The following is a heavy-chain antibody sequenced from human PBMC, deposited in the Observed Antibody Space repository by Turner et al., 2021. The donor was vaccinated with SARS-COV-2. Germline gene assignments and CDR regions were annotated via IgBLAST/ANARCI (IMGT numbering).Heavy chain of an antibody. CDR2: ISYDGNNK. D-gene: IGHD4-4*01. CDR1: GFTFSSYG. CDR3: AKQLGLYSNPMYYFDY. V-gene: IGHV3-30*18. J-gene: IGHJ4*02. Sequence: QVQLVESGGGVVQPGRSLRLSCAASGFTFSSYGMHWVRQAPGKGLEWVAVISYDGNNKYYADSVKGRFTISRDNSKNTLYLQMNSRRAEDTAVYYCAKQLGLYSNPMYYFDYWGQGTLVTVSS.